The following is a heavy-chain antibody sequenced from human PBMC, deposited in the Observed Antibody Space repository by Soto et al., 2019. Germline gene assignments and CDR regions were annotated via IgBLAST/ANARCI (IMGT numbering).Heavy chain of an antibody. CDR2: INTYNGNT. Sequence: QVQLVQSRAEVKKPGASVKVSCKTSGYSFTTYGINWVRQAPGQGLEWMGWINTYNGNTKYAQNLQGRVTMTTDTSTSTVYMELGSLRSDDTAIYFCARSHSSSCYVLEYWAQGTLVTVSS. CDR1: GYSFTTYG. V-gene: IGHV1-18*01. CDR3: ARSHSSSCYVLEY. D-gene: IGHD6-13*01. J-gene: IGHJ4*02.